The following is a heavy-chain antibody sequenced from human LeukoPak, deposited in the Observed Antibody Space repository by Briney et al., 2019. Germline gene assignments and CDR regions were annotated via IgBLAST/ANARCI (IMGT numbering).Heavy chain of an antibody. CDR2: ISNSSSYI. CDR1: GFTFSTYY. CDR3: VRDGLTTHYYMDV. D-gene: IGHD3-22*01. J-gene: IGHJ6*03. V-gene: IGHV3-21*01. Sequence: GGSLRLSCAASGFTFSTYYINWVRQSPGKGLEWVSSISNSSSYIYYADSVKGRFTISRDDAKSSVYLQMNSLRAEDTAVYYCVRDGLTTHYYMDVWGRGTTVTVSS.